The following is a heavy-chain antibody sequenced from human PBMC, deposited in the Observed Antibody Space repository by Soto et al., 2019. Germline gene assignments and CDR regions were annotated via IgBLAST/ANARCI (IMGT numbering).Heavy chain of an antibody. CDR2: ISYDGSNK. V-gene: IGHV3-30-3*01. Sequence: QVQLVESGGGVVQPGRSLRLSCAASGFTFSSYAMHWVRQAPGKGLEWVAVISYDGSNKYYADSVKGRFTISRDNSKNTLYLQMNSLRAEDTAVYYCVASITIFGGYSDYWGQGTLVTVSS. CDR3: VASITIFGGYSDY. J-gene: IGHJ4*02. CDR1: GFTFSSYA. D-gene: IGHD3-3*01.